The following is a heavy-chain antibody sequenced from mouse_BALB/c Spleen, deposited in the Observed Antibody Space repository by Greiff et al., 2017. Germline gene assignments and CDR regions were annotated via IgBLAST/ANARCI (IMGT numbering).Heavy chain of an antibody. CDR2: IWAGGST. CDR1: GFSLTSYG. J-gene: IGHJ4*01. CDR3: ARDHGNYPFYAMDY. Sequence: VQGVESGPGLVAPSQSLSITCTVSGFSLTSYGVHWVRQPPGKGLEWLGVIWAGGSTNYNSALMSRLSISKDNSKSQVFLKMNSLQTDDTAMYYCARDHGNYPFYAMDYWGQGTSVTVSS. D-gene: IGHD2-1*01. V-gene: IGHV2-9*02.